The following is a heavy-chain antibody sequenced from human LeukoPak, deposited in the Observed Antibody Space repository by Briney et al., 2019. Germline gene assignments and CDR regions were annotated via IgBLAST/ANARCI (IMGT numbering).Heavy chain of an antibody. V-gene: IGHV1-69*05. Sequence: GASVKASCKASGGTFSSYAISWVRQAPGQGLEWMGGIIPIFGTANYAQKFQGRVTMTTDTSTSTAYMELRSLRSDDTAVYYCARERMTPGLSDSDAFDIWGQGTMVTVSS. CDR1: GGTFSSYA. D-gene: IGHD2-15*01. J-gene: IGHJ3*02. CDR2: IIPIFGTA. CDR3: ARERMTPGLSDSDAFDI.